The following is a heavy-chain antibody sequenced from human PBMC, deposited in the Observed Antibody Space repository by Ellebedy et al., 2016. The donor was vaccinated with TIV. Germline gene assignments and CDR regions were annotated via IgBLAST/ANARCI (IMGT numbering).Heavy chain of an antibody. J-gene: IGHJ6*02. Sequence: GGSLRLSCAASGFTFSSYGTHWVRQAPGKGLEWVAVISYDGSNKYYADSVKGRFTISRDNSKNTLYLQMNSLRAEDTAVYYCASHYGSGSYYSEFRGMDVWGQGTTVTVSS. V-gene: IGHV3-30*03. CDR1: GFTFSSYG. CDR3: ASHYGSGSYYSEFRGMDV. D-gene: IGHD3-10*01. CDR2: ISYDGSNK.